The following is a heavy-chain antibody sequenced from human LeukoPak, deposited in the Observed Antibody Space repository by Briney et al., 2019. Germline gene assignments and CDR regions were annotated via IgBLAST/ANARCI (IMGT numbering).Heavy chain of an antibody. D-gene: IGHD3-10*01. V-gene: IGHV1-2*06. CDR3: ARGGTYYYGSGSYYSRPFDY. J-gene: IGHJ4*02. CDR1: GYTFNGYY. CDR2: INPNSGGT. Sequence: ASVKVSCKASGYTFNGYYMHWVRKAPGQGLGWMGRINPNSGGTNYAQKFQGRVTMTRDTSISTAYMELSRLRSDDTAMYYCARGGTYYYGSGSYYSRPFDYWGQGTLVTVSS.